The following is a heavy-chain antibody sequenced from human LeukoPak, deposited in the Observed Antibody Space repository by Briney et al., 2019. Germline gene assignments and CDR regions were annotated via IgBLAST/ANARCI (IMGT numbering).Heavy chain of an antibody. V-gene: IGHV4-59*12. CDR3: ARDDYSTRFDP. Sequence: SETLSLTCTVSGGSISRYYWSWIRQPPGKGLEWIGYIYYSGSTNYNPSLKSRVTISVDTSNNQFSLRLTSVTAADTAVYYCARDDYSTRFDPWGQGTLVTVSS. D-gene: IGHD3-16*01. J-gene: IGHJ5*02. CDR1: GGSISRYY. CDR2: IYYSGST.